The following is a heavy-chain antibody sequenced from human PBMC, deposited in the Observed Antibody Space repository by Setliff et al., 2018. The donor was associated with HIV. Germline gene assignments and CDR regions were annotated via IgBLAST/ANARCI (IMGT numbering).Heavy chain of an antibody. V-gene: IGHV1-2*02. D-gene: IGHD3-22*01. CDR3: ARDFLAEYYYDSSASDY. CDR1: GYTFTGYY. CDR2: INPNNGGT. Sequence: GASVKVSCKASGYTFTGYYMHWVRQAPGQGLEWMGWINPNNGGTNYAQKSQGRVTMTRDTSISTAYMELSRLRSDDTAVYYCARDFLAEYYYDSSASDYWGQGTLVTVS. J-gene: IGHJ4*02.